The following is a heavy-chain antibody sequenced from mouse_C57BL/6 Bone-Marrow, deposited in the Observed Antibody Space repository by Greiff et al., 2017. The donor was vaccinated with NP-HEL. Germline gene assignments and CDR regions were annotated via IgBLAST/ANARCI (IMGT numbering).Heavy chain of an antibody. V-gene: IGHV1-81*01. CDR2: IYPRSGNT. D-gene: IGHD6-2*01. CDR1: GYTFTSYG. CDR3: ARKVSAWFAY. J-gene: IGHJ3*01. Sequence: QVQLKESGAELARPGASVKLSCKASGYTFTSYGISWVKQRTGQGLEWIGEIYPRSGNTYYNEKFKGKATLTADKSSSTAYMELRSLTSEDSAVYFCARKVSAWFAYWGQGTLVTVSA.